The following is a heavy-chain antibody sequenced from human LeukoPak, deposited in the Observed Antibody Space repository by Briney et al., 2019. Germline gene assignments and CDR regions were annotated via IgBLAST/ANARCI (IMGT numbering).Heavy chain of an antibody. V-gene: IGHV3-48*03. CDR2: ISTGGRTV. J-gene: IGHJ4*02. CDR3: ARGATVTYYFDH. Sequence: GGSLRLSCAASGFTFSDYEMNWVRQAPGKGLEWLSSISTGGRTVKYADSVKGRFTISRDNARSSLFLQMSNLRVEDTAVYFCARGATVTYYFDHWGQGILVAVSS. D-gene: IGHD4-17*01. CDR1: GFTFSDYE.